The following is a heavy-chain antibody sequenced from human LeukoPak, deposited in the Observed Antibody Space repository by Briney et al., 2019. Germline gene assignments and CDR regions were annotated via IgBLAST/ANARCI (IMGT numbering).Heavy chain of an antibody. D-gene: IGHD6-13*01. CDR1: GFTFSSYA. J-gene: IGHJ4*02. V-gene: IGHV3-23*01. CDR2: ISGSGGST. Sequence: GGSLRLSCAASGFTFSSYAMSWVRQAPGKGLEWVSAISGSGGSTDYADSVKGRFTISRANSKTTLDLQMNSLRAEDTAVYYCAKSEVRYSSSWYDYWGQGTLVTVSS. CDR3: AKSEVRYSSSWYDY.